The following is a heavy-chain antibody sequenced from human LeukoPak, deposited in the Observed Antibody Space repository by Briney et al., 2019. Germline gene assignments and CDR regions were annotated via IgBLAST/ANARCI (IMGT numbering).Heavy chain of an antibody. CDR3: QAEDGIRDCSSTSCYRPPQYEY. Sequence: SETLYVTCAAYGGAFSGHYWSWIRQPPPKPQHSIGEINHSGSTNYNPSLKSRVTISVDTSKNQFSLKLSSVTAADTAVFFFQAEDGIRDCSSTSCYRPPQYEYWGQGTLVTVSS. CDR2: INHSGST. J-gene: IGHJ4*02. V-gene: IGHV4-34*01. CDR1: GGAFSGHY. D-gene: IGHD2-2*02.